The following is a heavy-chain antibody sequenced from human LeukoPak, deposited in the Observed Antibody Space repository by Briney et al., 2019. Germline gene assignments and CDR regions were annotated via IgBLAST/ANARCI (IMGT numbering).Heavy chain of an antibody. CDR3: ARRRGGYGDGDFDY. CDR1: GFTASSRT. Sequence: PGGSLRLSCAASGFTASSRTMIWVRQAPGKGLECVSYIRSDTTTEYAEYVKGRFTISRDDSKNTVYLQMNSLRVEDTSVYYCARRRGGYGDGDFDYWGQGTLVTVS. D-gene: IGHD4-17*01. V-gene: IGHV3-66*04. J-gene: IGHJ4*02. CDR2: IRSDTTT.